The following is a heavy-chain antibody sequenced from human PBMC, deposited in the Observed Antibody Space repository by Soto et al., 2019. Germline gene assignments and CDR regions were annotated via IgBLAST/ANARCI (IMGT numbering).Heavy chain of an antibody. CDR2: IGSSGDFI. V-gene: IGHV3-11*01. Sequence: QVQLVESGGGLVKPGGSLRLSCAVSGFSFSDDYMAWIRQAPGKGLEWVSFIGSSGDFIYYADSVKGRFTISRDHAKNSLSLQMNSLRAEDKAVYYCARARATHSWGNYSFDSWGQGTLVTVSS. D-gene: IGHD7-27*01. CDR3: ARARATHSWGNYSFDS. J-gene: IGHJ4*02. CDR1: GFSFSDDY.